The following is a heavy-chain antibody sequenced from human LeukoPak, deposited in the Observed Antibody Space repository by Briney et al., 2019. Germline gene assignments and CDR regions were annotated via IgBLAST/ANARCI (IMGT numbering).Heavy chain of an antibody. D-gene: IGHD4-23*01. J-gene: IGHJ4*02. CDR1: GFTFSSYW. CDR2: INSDGSST. Sequence: GGSLRLSCAASGFTFSSYWMHWVRQAPGKGLVWVSRINSDGSSTSYADSVKGRFTISRDNAKNTLYLQMNSLRAEDTAVYYCARDPAHDHGGRGLDYWGQGTLVTVSS. V-gene: IGHV3-74*01. CDR3: ARDPAHDHGGRGLDY.